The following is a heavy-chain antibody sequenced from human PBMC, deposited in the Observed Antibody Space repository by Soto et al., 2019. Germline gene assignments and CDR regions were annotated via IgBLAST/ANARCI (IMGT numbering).Heavy chain of an antibody. J-gene: IGHJ4*02. CDR1: GGSISSSSYY. V-gene: IGHV4-39*01. CDR3: ARGYSSSWYYFDY. Sequence: PSETLSLTCTVSGGSISSSSYYWGWIRQFPGKGLEWIGSIYYTGSTYYNPSLKSRVTISVDTSKTQFSLKLSSVTAADTAVYYCARGYSSSWYYFDYWGQGTLVAVSS. CDR2: IYYTGST. D-gene: IGHD6-13*01.